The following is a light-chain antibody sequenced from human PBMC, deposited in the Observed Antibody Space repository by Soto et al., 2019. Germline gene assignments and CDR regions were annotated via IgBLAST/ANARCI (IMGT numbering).Light chain of an antibody. CDR2: NVN. J-gene: IGLJ1*01. CDR3: ASFTNTYSYV. V-gene: IGLV2-14*01. Sequence: QSPLTQPASVSGSPGQSITISCTGTIGDVGAYDFVSWYQQHPGKAPRLMIYNVNNRPAGASNRFSGSKSGSTASLTISTLQAEDEADYYCASFTNTYSYVFGAGTKVTVL. CDR1: IGDVGAYDF.